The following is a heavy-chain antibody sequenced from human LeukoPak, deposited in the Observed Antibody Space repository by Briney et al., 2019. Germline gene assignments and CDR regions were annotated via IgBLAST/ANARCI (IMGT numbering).Heavy chain of an antibody. J-gene: IGHJ4*02. CDR3: AKGFYYYDSSGPLDY. V-gene: IGHV3-74*01. CDR2: INSDGSST. D-gene: IGHD3-22*01. CDR1: GFTFSSYW. Sequence: GGSLRLSCAASGFTFSSYWMHWVRQAPGKGLVWVSRINSDGSSTSYADSVKGRFTISRDNAKNTLYLQMNSLRAEDTAVYYCAKGFYYYDSSGPLDYWGQGTLVTVSS.